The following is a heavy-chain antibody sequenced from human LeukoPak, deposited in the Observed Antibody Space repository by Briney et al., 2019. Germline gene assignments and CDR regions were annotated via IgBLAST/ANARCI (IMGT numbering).Heavy chain of an antibody. D-gene: IGHD3-22*01. Sequence: GGSLRLSCAASGFTFSGYWMSWVRQAPGKGLEWVANIKQDGSEKYYVDSVKGRFTISRDNAKKSLYLQMNSLRAEDTAVYYCARVGYDSSGYLHFDYWGQGTLVTVSS. CDR2: IKQDGSEK. V-gene: IGHV3-7*01. CDR3: ARVGYDSSGYLHFDY. J-gene: IGHJ4*02. CDR1: GFTFSGYW.